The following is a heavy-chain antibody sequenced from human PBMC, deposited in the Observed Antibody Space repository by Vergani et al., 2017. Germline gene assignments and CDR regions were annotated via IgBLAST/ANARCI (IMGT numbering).Heavy chain of an antibody. J-gene: IGHJ3*02. CDR2: IYSSGST. D-gene: IGHD1-26*01. CDR1: GGSFSDYY. V-gene: IGHV4-59*10. CDR3: ARGTVFHAFDS. Sequence: QVQLQEWGAGLLKTSETLSLTCGVSGGSFSDYYWSWIRQPPGKGLEWMGRIYSSGSTSYNPSIKSRITMSLDTSKNQFSLSLSAVTAAGTAVYYCARGTVFHAFDSWGRGRVVTV.